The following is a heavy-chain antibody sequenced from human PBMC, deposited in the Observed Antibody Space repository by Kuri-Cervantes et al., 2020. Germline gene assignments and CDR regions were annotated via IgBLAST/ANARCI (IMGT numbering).Heavy chain of an antibody. CDR3: AREGGSGTSFDWFDP. Sequence: ASVKVSCKASGYTFTSYDINWVRQATEQGLEWMGWMNPNSGNTGYAQKFQGRVTMTRNTSISTAYMELSSLRSEDTAVYYCAREGGSGTSFDWFDPWGQGTLVTVSS. CDR1: GYTFTSYD. D-gene: IGHD3-10*01. CDR2: MNPNSGNT. V-gene: IGHV1-8*01. J-gene: IGHJ5*02.